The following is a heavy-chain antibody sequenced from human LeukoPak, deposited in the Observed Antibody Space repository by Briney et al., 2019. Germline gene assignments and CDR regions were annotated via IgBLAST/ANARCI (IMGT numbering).Heavy chain of an antibody. V-gene: IGHV1-2*02. D-gene: IGHD6-19*01. CDR1: GYTITGYY. Sequence: ASVKVSCKASGYTITGYYMHWVRQAPGQGLEWMGWINPNSGGTNYAQKFQGRVTMTRDTSISTAYMELSRLRSDDTAVYYCARELSYESKQWLVRPSFDYWGQRTLVTVSS. J-gene: IGHJ4*02. CDR2: INPNSGGT. CDR3: ARELSYESKQWLVRPSFDY.